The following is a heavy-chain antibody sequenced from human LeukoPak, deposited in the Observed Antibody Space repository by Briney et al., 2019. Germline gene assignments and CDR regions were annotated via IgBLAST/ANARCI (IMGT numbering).Heavy chain of an antibody. CDR2: ISWNSGNI. J-gene: IGHJ6*02. Sequence: SGGSLRLSCAASGFTFDDYAMHWVRQTADKGLEWVSGISWNSGNIVYADSVKGRFTISRDNAKNSLYLQMNSLRGEDTALYYCAKDMGDYYGMDVWGQGTTVTVSS. CDR1: GFTFDDYA. D-gene: IGHD3-16*01. V-gene: IGHV3-9*01. CDR3: AKDMGDYYGMDV.